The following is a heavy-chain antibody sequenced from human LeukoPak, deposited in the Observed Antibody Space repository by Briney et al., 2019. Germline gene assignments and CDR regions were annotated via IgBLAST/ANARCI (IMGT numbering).Heavy chain of an antibody. D-gene: IGHD4-17*01. V-gene: IGHV4-34*01. CDR2: VNHSGYT. J-gene: IGHJ4*02. CDR3: ARQLYGSDY. CDR1: GVSFSTYY. Sequence: PSETLSLTCDVSGVSFSTYYWSWIRQSPEKGLEWIGEVNHSGYTNYNPSLEGRVTISVDTSKNQFSLKLSSVTAADTAVYYCARQLYGSDYWGQGTPVTVSS.